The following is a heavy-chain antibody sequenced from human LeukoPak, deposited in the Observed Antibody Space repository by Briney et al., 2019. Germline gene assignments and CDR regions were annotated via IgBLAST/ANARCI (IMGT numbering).Heavy chain of an antibody. Sequence: SETLSLTCTVSGGSISRYYWSWIRQPPGKGLGWVGYICSSGSTNYNPSLKSRVTISLDTSKNQCSLKMSSVTAADTAVYYCARVGGEVWGSHRYTFDYWGQGTLVTVPS. CDR3: ARVGGEVWGSHRYTFDY. D-gene: IGHD3-16*02. CDR1: GGSISRYY. V-gene: IGHV4-59*01. J-gene: IGHJ4*02. CDR2: ICSSGST.